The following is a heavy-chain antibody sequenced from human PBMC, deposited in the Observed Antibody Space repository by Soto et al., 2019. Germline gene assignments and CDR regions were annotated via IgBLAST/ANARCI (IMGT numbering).Heavy chain of an antibody. CDR3: AKDGCSRTSCYHFDY. Sequence: PGGSLRLSCTASGFTFSSYALSWVRLAPGKGLEWVSAISDSGGSAYYADSVKGRSTMSRDNSKNTLYLQMSGLRAEDTAVYYCAKDGCSRTSCYHFDYWGQGTVVTVSS. D-gene: IGHD2-2*01. V-gene: IGHV3-23*01. CDR2: ISDSGGSA. J-gene: IGHJ4*02. CDR1: GFTFSSYA.